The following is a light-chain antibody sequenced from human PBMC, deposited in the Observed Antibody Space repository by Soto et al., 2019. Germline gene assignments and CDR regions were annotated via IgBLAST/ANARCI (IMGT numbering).Light chain of an antibody. CDR2: GAS. CDR1: QSVSNN. CDR3: QQYNNWWT. J-gene: IGKJ1*01. V-gene: IGKV3-15*01. Sequence: EIVMTQSPATLSLSPGERATLSCRASQSVSNNFAWYHQKPGQAPSLLIYGASTRATGFPTRFSGSGSGTEFPITISSLQAEDVAVYYCQQYNNWWTFGQGTKVDIK.